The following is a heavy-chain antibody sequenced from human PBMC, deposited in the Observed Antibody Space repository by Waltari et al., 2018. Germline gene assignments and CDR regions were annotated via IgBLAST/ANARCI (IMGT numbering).Heavy chain of an antibody. Sequence: QVQLVQSGAEVKKPGASVKVSCKTSGYSFTASYLIWVRPAPGQGLEWMGWINPNSGARRLAQKFQGRVTMTTDAPINTAYMEMNRLTSDDTAIYYCARGVNYFGSGLLFDFWGQGALVSVSS. CDR3: ARGVNYFGSGLLFDF. V-gene: IGHV1-2*02. D-gene: IGHD3-10*01. J-gene: IGHJ4*02. CDR1: GYSFTASY. CDR2: INPNSGAR.